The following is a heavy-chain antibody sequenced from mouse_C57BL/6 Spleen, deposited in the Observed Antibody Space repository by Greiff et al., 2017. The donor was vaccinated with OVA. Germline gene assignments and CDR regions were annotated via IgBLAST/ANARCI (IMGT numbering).Heavy chain of an antibody. D-gene: IGHD3-2*02. Sequence: QVQLQQPGAELVMPGASVKLSCKASGYTFTSYWMHWVKQRPGQGLEWIGEIDPSDSYTNYNQKFKGKSTLTVDKSSSTACMQLSSLTSEDAAVYYCAAAAQASAWIAYWGQGTLVTVSA. V-gene: IGHV1-69*01. CDR1: GYTFTSYW. J-gene: IGHJ3*01. CDR2: IDPSDSYT. CDR3: AAAAQASAWIAY.